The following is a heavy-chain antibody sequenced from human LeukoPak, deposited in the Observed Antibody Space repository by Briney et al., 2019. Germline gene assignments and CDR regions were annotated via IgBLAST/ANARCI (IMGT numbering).Heavy chain of an antibody. D-gene: IGHD6-6*01. CDR1: GFTFSSYA. V-gene: IGHV4-34*01. J-gene: IGHJ3*02. CDR3: ARKRARYAFDI. CDR2: INHSGST. Sequence: GSLRLSCAASGFTFSSYAMSWVRQAPGKGLEWIGEINHSGSTNYNPSLKSRVTISVDTSKNQFSLKLSSVTAADTAVYYCARKRARYAFDIWGQGTMVTVSS.